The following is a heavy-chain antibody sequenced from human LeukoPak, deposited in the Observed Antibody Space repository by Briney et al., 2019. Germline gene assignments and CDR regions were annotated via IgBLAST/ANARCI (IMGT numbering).Heavy chain of an antibody. CDR1: GGSISRYY. J-gene: IGHJ3*02. Sequence: SETLSLICIVSGGSISRYYSSWIRRPPAGGREESGYISYSGSTNYNPSLYSRVPISVDTANNQFSLKLRSVTAADTAVYYCARVGYYDSSGYYGAFDIWGQGTMVAVSS. CDR2: ISYSGST. D-gene: IGHD3-22*01. CDR3: ARVGYYDSSGYYGAFDI. V-gene: IGHV4-59*01.